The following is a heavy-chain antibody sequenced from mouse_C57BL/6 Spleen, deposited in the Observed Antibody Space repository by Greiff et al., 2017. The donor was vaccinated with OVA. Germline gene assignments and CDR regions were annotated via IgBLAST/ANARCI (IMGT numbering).Heavy chain of an antibody. CDR1: GYTFTSYG. D-gene: IGHD2-5*01. J-gene: IGHJ4*01. CDR3: ARDCYYSNYPYAMDY. V-gene: IGHV1-81*01. Sequence: QVQLQQSGAELARPGASVKLSCKASGYTFTSYGISWVKQRTGQGLEWIGEIYPRSGNTYYNEKFKGKATLTADKSSSTAYMELRSLTSEDSAVYFCARDCYYSNYPYAMDYWGQGTSVTVSS. CDR2: IYPRSGNT.